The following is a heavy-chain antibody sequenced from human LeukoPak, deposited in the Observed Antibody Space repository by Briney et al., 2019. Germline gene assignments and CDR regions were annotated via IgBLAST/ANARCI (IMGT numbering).Heavy chain of an antibody. CDR1: GFTFSSYG. CDR2: IWYDGSNK. Sequence: GRSLRLSCAASGFTFSSYGMHWVRQAPGKGLEWVAVIWYDGSNKYYADSVKGRFTISRDNSKNRLYLQMNSLRAEDTAVYYCARDGYYYDSSGYDAFDIWGQGTMVTVSS. J-gene: IGHJ3*02. D-gene: IGHD3-22*01. V-gene: IGHV3-33*08. CDR3: ARDGYYYDSSGYDAFDI.